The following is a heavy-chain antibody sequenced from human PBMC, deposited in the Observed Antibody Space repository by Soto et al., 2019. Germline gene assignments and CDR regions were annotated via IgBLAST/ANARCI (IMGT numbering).Heavy chain of an antibody. J-gene: IGHJ2*01. CDR3: ARDNGEGYFDL. V-gene: IGHV3-11*06. CDR1: GFSFSDYY. D-gene: IGHD4-17*01. Sequence: GGSLRLSCAASGFSFSDYYMNWIRQAPGKGLEWVSYISGINSHTEYADSVKGRFTISRDNAKNSLYLQMNSLRADDTAVYYCARDNGEGYFDLWGRGTLVTVSS. CDR2: ISGINSHT.